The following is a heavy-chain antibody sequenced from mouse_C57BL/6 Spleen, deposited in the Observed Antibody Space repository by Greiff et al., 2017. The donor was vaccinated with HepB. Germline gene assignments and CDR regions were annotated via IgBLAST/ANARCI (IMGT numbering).Heavy chain of an antibody. CDR2: IHPNSGST. CDR1: GYTFTSYW. Sequence: VQLKQPGAELVKPGASVKLSCKASGYTFTSYWMHWVKQRPGQGLEWIGMIHPNSGSTNYNEKFKSKATLTVDKSSSTAYMQLSSLTSEDSAVYYCARYDGYYGFDYWGQGTTLTVSS. V-gene: IGHV1-64*01. CDR3: ARYDGYYGFDY. D-gene: IGHD2-3*01. J-gene: IGHJ2*01.